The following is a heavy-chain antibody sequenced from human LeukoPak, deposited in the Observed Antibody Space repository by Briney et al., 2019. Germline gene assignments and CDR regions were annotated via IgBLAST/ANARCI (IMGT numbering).Heavy chain of an antibody. Sequence: GGTLRLSCAASGFTFSSFGMSWVRQAPGKGLEWVSIIYSGGSTYYADSVKGRFTISRDNSKNTLYLQMNSLRAEDTAVYYCAREDRYSSGWYYFDYWGQGTLVTVSS. J-gene: IGHJ4*02. CDR1: GFTFSSFG. V-gene: IGHV3-66*01. CDR3: AREDRYSSGWYYFDY. CDR2: IYSGGST. D-gene: IGHD6-19*01.